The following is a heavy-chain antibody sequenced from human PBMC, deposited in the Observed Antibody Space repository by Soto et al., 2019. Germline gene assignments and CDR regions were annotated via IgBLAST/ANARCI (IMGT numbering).Heavy chain of an antibody. CDR2: ISAHNGNT. CDR1: GYAFTTYG. V-gene: IGHV1-18*01. J-gene: IGHJ4*02. CDR3: ARGRYGEY. D-gene: IGHD3-10*01. Sequence: QVHLVQSGAEVKKPGASVKVSCKGSGYAFTTYGITWVRQAPGQGLEWMGWISAHNGNTNYAQKLQGRVTVTRDTSTSKAYMELRSLRSDDTAVYYCARGRYGEYWGQGALVPVSS.